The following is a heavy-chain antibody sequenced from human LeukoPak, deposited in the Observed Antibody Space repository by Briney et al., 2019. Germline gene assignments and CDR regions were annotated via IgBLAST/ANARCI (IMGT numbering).Heavy chain of an antibody. Sequence: GGSLRLSCAASGFTFSSYGMHWVRQAPGKGLEWAAVIWYDGSNKYYADSVKGRFTISRDNSKNTLYLQMNSLRAEDTAVYYCARDPWYSSSWYMFDYWGQGTLVTVSS. J-gene: IGHJ4*02. CDR2: IWYDGSNK. V-gene: IGHV3-33*01. D-gene: IGHD6-13*01. CDR3: ARDPWYSSSWYMFDY. CDR1: GFTFSSYG.